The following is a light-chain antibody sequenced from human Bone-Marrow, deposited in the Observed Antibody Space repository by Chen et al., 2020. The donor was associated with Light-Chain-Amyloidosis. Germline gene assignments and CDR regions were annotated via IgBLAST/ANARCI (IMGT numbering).Light chain of an antibody. J-gene: IGLJ3*02. Sequence: SYVLTQPSSVSVAPGQTATIACGGNSIGSTSVHWYQQTPGQAPLLVVDDDSDRPSGIPERLSGSNSGNTDTLTISRVEAGDEADYYCQVWDRSSDRPVFGGGTKLTVL. CDR2: DDS. CDR3: QVWDRSSDRPV. V-gene: IGLV3-21*02. CDR1: SIGSTS.